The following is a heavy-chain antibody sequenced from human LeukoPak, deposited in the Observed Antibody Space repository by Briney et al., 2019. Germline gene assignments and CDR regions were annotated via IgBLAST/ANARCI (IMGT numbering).Heavy chain of an antibody. CDR2: ISSSSSTI. CDR1: GFTFSSYS. Sequence: GGSLRLSCAASGFTFSSYSMNWVRQAPGKGLEWVSYISSSSSTIYYADPVKGRFTISRDNAKNSLYLQMNSLRAEDTAVYYCARDQEEYCSSTSCYRMDVWGKGTTVTVSS. J-gene: IGHJ6*03. V-gene: IGHV3-48*01. CDR3: ARDQEEYCSSTSCYRMDV. D-gene: IGHD2-2*01.